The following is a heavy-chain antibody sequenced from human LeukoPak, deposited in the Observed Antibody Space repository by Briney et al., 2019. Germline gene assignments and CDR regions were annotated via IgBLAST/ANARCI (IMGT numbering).Heavy chain of an antibody. Sequence: PSETLSLTCTVSGGSISSYYWSCIRQPPGKELEWIGYFHYSGTTNYNPSLKSRVTISVDTSKNQFSLKLRFVTAADTAVYYCARTYSSGAFDIWGQGTMVTVSS. CDR3: ARTYSSGAFDI. V-gene: IGHV4-59*08. CDR1: GGSISSYY. D-gene: IGHD6-25*01. J-gene: IGHJ3*02. CDR2: FHYSGTT.